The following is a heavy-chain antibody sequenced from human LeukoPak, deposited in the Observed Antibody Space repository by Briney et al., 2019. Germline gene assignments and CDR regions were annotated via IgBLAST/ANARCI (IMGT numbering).Heavy chain of an antibody. CDR3: VRYRSGSYQFDF. CDR2: LYYTENT. CDR1: GDSISGQTYS. J-gene: IGHJ4*02. V-gene: IGHV4-39*01. D-gene: IGHD6-19*01. Sequence: SETLSLTCTVSGDSISGQTYSWGWVRQPPGKGLEWIGYLYYTENTYYNPSLKSRATISVDTSKVQFSLRLRSVTAADTGVYYCVRYRSGSYQFDFWGQGTLVTVSS.